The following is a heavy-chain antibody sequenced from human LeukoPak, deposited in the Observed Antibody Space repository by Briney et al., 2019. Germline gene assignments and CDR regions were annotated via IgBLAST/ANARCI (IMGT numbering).Heavy chain of an antibody. J-gene: IGHJ4*02. CDR1: GFTFSRHG. CDR3: AKDDAWLQYND. V-gene: IGHV3-23*01. CDR2: IRPSGDIK. D-gene: IGHD5-24*01. Sequence: AGSLRLSCVASGFTFSRHGMNWVRQAPGKGLEWVSGIRPSGDIKYYVDSVKGRFTVSRDNSKNTLYLQINSLRDEDTAVYYCAKDDAWLQYNDWGQGTLVTVSS.